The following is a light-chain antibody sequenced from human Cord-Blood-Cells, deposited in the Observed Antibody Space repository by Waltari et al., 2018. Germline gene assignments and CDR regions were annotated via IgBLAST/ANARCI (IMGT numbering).Light chain of an antibody. CDR3: QQRSNWPYT. CDR1: QSVSSY. Sequence: EIVLTQSPATMSLSPGERATLSCRASQSVSSYLACYQQKPGQAPRLLLYDASNRATGIPARFSGSGSGTNFTLPSSSLEPEDCAVYYCQQRSNWPYTFGQGTKLEIK. J-gene: IGKJ2*01. CDR2: DAS. V-gene: IGKV3-11*01.